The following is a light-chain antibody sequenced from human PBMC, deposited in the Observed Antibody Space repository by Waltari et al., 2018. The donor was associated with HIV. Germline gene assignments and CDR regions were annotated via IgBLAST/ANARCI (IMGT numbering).Light chain of an antibody. CDR2: SAS. J-gene: IGKJ1*01. CDR1: QNIKSN. CDR3: QEYETWTKT. Sequence: DIVMTQSPATLPVSPGERATLPCRASQNIKSNLAWFQQLPGQAPRLLISSASIRATDIPPRFRGSGSGTDFTLTISSLQSEDFAIYYCQEYETWTKTFGQGTKVEMK. V-gene: IGKV3-15*01.